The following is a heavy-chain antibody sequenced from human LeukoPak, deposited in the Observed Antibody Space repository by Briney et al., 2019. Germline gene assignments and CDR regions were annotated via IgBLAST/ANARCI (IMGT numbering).Heavy chain of an antibody. J-gene: IGHJ3*02. V-gene: IGHV3-33*01. Sequence: GGSLRLSCAASGFTFSSYGMLWVRQAPGKGLEWVAVIWYDGSNKYYADSVKGRFTISRDNSKNTLYLQMNSLRAEDTAVYYCARESSGSYSDSDAFDIWGQGTMVTVSS. CDR3: ARESSGSYSDSDAFDI. D-gene: IGHD1-26*01. CDR2: IWYDGSNK. CDR1: GFTFSSYG.